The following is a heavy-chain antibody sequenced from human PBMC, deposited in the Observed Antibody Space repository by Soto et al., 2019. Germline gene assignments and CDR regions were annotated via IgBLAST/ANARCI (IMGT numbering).Heavy chain of an antibody. J-gene: IGHJ6*02. CDR3: ARWPDGYYYYGMDV. Sequence: QVHLVQSGAEVKKPGASVKVSCKASGYTVTSYDINWVRQATGQGLEWMGWMNPNSGNTGYAQKFQGRVTMTRNTSIRTAYMGLSSLRSEDTAVYYFARWPDGYYYYGMDVWGQGTTVTVSS. V-gene: IGHV1-8*01. CDR2: MNPNSGNT. CDR1: GYTVTSYD.